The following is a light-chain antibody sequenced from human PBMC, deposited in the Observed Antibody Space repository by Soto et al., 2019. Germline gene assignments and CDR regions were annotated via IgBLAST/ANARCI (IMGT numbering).Light chain of an antibody. CDR2: GAS. CDR3: QQSYNSRT. Sequence: DIQLTQSPSSLSASAGDRVIITCRASQSVGLYVNRYQHKPGAAPELLSYGASNLEGGVPSRFRGSGCGTDFTLTISSLQPEDFATYYCQQSYNSRTFDQGTKVEIK. CDR1: QSVGLY. V-gene: IGKV1-39*01. J-gene: IGKJ2*01.